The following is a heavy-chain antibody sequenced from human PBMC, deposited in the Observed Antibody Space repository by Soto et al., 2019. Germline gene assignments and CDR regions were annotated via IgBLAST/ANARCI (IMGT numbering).Heavy chain of an antibody. V-gene: IGHV4-30-2*01. CDR2: IYHSGST. Sequence: SETLSLTCAVSGGSISSGGYSWSWIRQPPGKGLEWIGYIYHSGSTYYNPSLKSRVTISVDRSKNQFSLKLSSVTAADTAVYYCARATTPGSAGYFDWSFDRYYFDYWGQGTRVTVSS. J-gene: IGHJ4*02. D-gene: IGHD3-9*01. CDR3: ARATTPGSAGYFDWSFDRYYFDY. CDR1: GGSISSGGYS.